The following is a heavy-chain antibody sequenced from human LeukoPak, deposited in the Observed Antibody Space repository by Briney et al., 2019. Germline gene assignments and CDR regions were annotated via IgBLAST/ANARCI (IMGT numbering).Heavy chain of an antibody. CDR3: ARGIYGDYHFDY. D-gene: IGHD4-17*01. V-gene: IGHV4-31*03. CDR2: IYYSGST. CDR1: GGSISSGGYY. Sequence: SETLSLTCTVSGGSISSGGYYWSWIRQHPGKGLEWIGYIYYSGSTYCNPSLKSRVTISVDTSKNQFSLKLSSVTAADTAVYYCARGIYGDYHFDYWGQGTLVTVSS. J-gene: IGHJ4*02.